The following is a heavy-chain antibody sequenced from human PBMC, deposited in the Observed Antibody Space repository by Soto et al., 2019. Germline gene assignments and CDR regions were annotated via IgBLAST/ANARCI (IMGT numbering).Heavy chain of an antibody. CDR2: INPKSGGT. Sequence: GASVKVACNASGYIFIDYYMHWVRQAPGQGLEWIGWINPKSGGTNSAQKFQGWVTMTRDTSISTAYMELSRLRSDDTAVYFCARSGRVVQRLAEYGMNVWGQGTTVTVS. CDR1: GYIFIDYY. D-gene: IGHD6-25*01. V-gene: IGHV1-2*04. J-gene: IGHJ6*02. CDR3: ARSGRVVQRLAEYGMNV.